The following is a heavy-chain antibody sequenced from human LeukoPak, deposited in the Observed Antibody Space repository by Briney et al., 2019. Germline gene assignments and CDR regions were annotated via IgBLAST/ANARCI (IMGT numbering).Heavy chain of an antibody. J-gene: IGHJ4*02. Sequence: PGGSLRLSCAASGFTFSSYSMNWVRQAPGKGLEWVSSISSSSNYIYYADSVKGRFTISRDNAKNSLYLQMNSLRAEDTAVHYCARDDILTAYDYWGQGTLVTVSS. CDR1: GFTFSSYS. CDR3: ARDDILTAYDY. CDR2: ISSSSNYI. D-gene: IGHD3-9*01. V-gene: IGHV3-21*01.